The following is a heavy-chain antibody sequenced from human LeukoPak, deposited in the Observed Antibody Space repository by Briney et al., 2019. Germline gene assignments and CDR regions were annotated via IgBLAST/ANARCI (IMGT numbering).Heavy chain of an antibody. CDR2: INPGGGNT. V-gene: IGHV1-46*01. CDR3: ARIRDGYNDAYDI. J-gene: IGHJ3*02. D-gene: IGHD5-24*01. Sequence: ASVKVSCKASGYTFTNSYIHWVRQAPGQGREWMGLINPGGGNTNYAQNFQGRLTMTRDTSTTTVYMELSSLRSEDTAIYYCARIRDGYNDAYDIWGQGTVVTVPS. CDR1: GYTFTNSY.